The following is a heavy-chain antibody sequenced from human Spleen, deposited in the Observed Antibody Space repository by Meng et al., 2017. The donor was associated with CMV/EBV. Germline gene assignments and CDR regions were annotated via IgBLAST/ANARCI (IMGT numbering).Heavy chain of an antibody. CDR1: RFTFSRFD. Sequence: GGSLRLSCAASRFTFSRFDIHWVRQAPGKGLEWVAFISYDGSNKYYADSVKGLFTISRDDSKNTLYLHMNSLRTEDTAVYYCARDAPLFIVGATRFDSWGQGTLVTVSS. V-gene: IGHV3-30*19. J-gene: IGHJ4*02. CDR3: ARDAPLFIVGATRFDS. D-gene: IGHD1-26*01. CDR2: ISYDGSNK.